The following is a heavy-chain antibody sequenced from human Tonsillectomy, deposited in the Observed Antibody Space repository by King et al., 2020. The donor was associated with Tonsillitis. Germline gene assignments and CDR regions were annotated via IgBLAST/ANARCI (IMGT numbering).Heavy chain of an antibody. J-gene: IGHJ4*02. V-gene: IGHV3-43*01. D-gene: IGHD3-22*01. CDR3: ATETRGYYFGY. CDR2: ISWDGGST. CDR1: GFTFDDYT. Sequence: VQLVESGGVVVQPGGSLRLSCAASGFTFDDYTMHWVRQAPGKGLEWISLISWDGGSTYYADSVKGRFTISRDNSKNSLYLQMNNVRTEDTALYYCATETRGYYFGYWGQGTLVTVSS.